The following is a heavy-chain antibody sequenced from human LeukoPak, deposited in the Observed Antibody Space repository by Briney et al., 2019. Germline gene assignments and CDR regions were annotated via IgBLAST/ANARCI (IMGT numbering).Heavy chain of an antibody. CDR1: GFTFINYA. J-gene: IGHJ4*02. D-gene: IGHD3-22*01. Sequence: GGSLRLSCAASGFTFINYALSWVRQAPGKGLEWVSTVSGSGGSTHYTDSVRGRFTVFRDNSKNSLFLQMNSLRAEDTAIYYCAKELRGKSSGYYVRGDYFDYWGQGTLVTVSS. CDR3: AKELRGKSSGYYVRGDYFDY. CDR2: VSGSGGST. V-gene: IGHV3-23*01.